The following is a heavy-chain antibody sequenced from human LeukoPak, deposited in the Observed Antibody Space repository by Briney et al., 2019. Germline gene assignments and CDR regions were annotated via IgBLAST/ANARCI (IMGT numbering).Heavy chain of an antibody. Sequence: SETLSLTCTVSGASISSYYWSWIRQPPGKGLEWIGYIYYSGSTNYNPSLKSRVTISVDTSKSQVSLRLSSVTAADTAVYYCARPFYGSSAFDIWGQGTMVTVSS. CDR2: IYYSGST. D-gene: IGHD3-10*01. CDR1: GASISSYY. J-gene: IGHJ3*02. V-gene: IGHV4-59*08. CDR3: ARPFYGSSAFDI.